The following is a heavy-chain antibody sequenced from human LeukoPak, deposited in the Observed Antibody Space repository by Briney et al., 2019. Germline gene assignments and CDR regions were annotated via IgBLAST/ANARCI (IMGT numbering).Heavy chain of an antibody. D-gene: IGHD3-22*01. CDR1: GGSISSYY. Sequence: SETLSLTCTVSGGSISSYYWSWIRQPPGKGLEWIGYIYYIGSTNYNPSLKSRVTISADTSKNQFPLKLSSVTAADTAVYYCARAPYYYDSPPSWFDPWGQGTLVTVS. CDR2: IYYIGST. V-gene: IGHV4-59*01. J-gene: IGHJ5*02. CDR3: ARAPYYYDSPPSWFDP.